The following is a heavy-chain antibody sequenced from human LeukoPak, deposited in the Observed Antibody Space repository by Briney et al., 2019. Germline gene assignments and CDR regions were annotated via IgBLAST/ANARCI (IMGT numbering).Heavy chain of an antibody. V-gene: IGHV4-59*01. J-gene: IGHJ4*02. CDR1: GGSISSYY. CDR2: IYYSGST. Sequence: SETLSLTCTVSGGSISSYYWSWIRQPPGKGLEWIGYIYYSGSTNYNPSLKSRVTISVDTSKNQFSLKLSSVTAADTAVYYCAREALSSSSFDYWGQGTLVTVSS. D-gene: IGHD6-6*01. CDR3: AREALSSSSFDY.